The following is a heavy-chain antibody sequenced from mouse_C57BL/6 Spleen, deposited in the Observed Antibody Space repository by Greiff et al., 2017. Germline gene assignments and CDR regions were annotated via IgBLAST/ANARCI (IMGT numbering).Heavy chain of an antibody. CDR3: ARPLYGSLDY. J-gene: IGHJ2*01. CDR1: GYTFTDYN. D-gene: IGHD1-1*01. V-gene: IGHV1-18*01. CDR2: INPNNGGT. Sequence: EVQLQQSGPELVKPGASVKIPCKASGYTFTDYNMDWVKQSHGKSLEWIGDINPNNGGTIYNQKFKGKATFTVDKSSSTAYIDLRSLTSEDTAVYYCARPLYGSLDYWGQGTTLTVSS.